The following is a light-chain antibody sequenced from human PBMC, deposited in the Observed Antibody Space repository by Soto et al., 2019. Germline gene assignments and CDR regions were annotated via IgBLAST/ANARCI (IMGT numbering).Light chain of an antibody. Sequence: DIQITQSPSTLSGSVGDRVTITCRASQTISSWLAWYQQKPGKAPKLLIYKASTLKSGVPSRFSGSGSGTDFTLTISSLQPEDSATYYCQQSYSTPPWTFGQGTKVDIK. V-gene: IGKV1-5*03. J-gene: IGKJ1*01. CDR3: QQSYSTPPWT. CDR2: KAS. CDR1: QTISSW.